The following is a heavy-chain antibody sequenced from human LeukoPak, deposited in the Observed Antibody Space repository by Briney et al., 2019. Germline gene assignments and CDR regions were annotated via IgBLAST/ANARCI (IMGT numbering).Heavy chain of an antibody. D-gene: IGHD1-26*01. CDR2: IKTNTDGGTT. CDR3: ATDSGSYSFYYYYMNV. V-gene: IGHV3-15*01. CDR1: GFTSSSYA. Sequence: GGSLRLSCAASGFTSSSYAMSWVRQAPGKGLEWVGRIKTNTDGGTTDHAAPVKGRFTISRDDAKDTLYLQMNSLKTEDTAVYYCATDSGSYSFYYYYMNVWGKGTTVTVSS. J-gene: IGHJ6*03.